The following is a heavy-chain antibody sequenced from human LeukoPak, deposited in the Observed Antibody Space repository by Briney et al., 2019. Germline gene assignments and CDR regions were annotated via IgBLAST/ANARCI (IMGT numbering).Heavy chain of an antibody. Sequence: GGSLRLSCAASGFIFSNYAMSWVRQAPGKGLEWVSAISGSGGNTYYADSVKGRFTISRDNSKNTLYLQMNSLRAEDTAVYYCYGDERFVPDYYYYMDVWGKGTTVTVSS. CDR2: ISGSGGNT. D-gene: IGHD4-17*01. CDR3: YGDERFVPDYYYYMDV. J-gene: IGHJ6*03. V-gene: IGHV3-23*01. CDR1: GFIFSNYA.